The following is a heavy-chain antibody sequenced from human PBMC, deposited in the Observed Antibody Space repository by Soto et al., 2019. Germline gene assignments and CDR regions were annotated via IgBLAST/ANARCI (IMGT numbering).Heavy chain of an antibody. CDR1: GFTFSNAW. CDR2: IKSKTDGGTT. CDR3: ATGHNVLTGDDY. Sequence: GGSLRLSCAASGFTFSNAWMSWVRQALGKGLEWVGRIKSKTDGGTTDYAAPVKGRSTISRDDSKNTLYLQMNSLKTEDTAVYYCATGHNVLTGDDYWGQGTLVTVSS. J-gene: IGHJ4*02. D-gene: IGHD1-20*01. V-gene: IGHV3-15*01.